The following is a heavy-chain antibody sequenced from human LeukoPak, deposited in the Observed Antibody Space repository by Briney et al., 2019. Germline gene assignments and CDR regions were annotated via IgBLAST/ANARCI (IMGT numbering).Heavy chain of an antibody. D-gene: IGHD6-19*01. CDR3: ARTPAGLSFDY. J-gene: IGHJ4*02. CDR1: GGSISSVTCY. Sequence: SETLSLTCTVSGGSISSVTCYWNWIRQPAGKGLEWIGRIYSSGSTNYNASLKSRVTISLDTSKNQFSLKLSSVTAADTAVYYCARTPAGLSFDYWGQGTLVTVSS. V-gene: IGHV4-61*02. CDR2: IYSSGST.